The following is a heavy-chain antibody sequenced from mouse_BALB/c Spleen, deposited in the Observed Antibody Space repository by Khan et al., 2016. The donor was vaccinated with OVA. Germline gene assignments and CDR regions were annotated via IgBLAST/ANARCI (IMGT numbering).Heavy chain of an antibody. Sequence: EVQLQESGPGLVKPSQSLSLTCTVTGYSITSNYAWNWIRQFPGNKLEWMGYISYSGSTSYNPSLKSRISITRDTSKNQFFLQLSSVTTEDTATYYCARGNYYGYSMYYWVQGTSVTVSS. J-gene: IGHJ4*01. CDR1: GYSITSNYA. V-gene: IGHV3-2*02. CDR3: ARGNYYGYSMYY. D-gene: IGHD1-1*01. CDR2: ISYSGST.